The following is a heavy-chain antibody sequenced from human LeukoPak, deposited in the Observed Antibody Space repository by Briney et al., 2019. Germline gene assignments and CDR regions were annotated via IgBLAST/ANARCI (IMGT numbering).Heavy chain of an antibody. CDR1: GFTFSSYA. D-gene: IGHD3-9*01. Sequence: GGSLRLSCAASGFTFSSYAMSWVRQAPGKGLEWVSYISSSSDIIYYADSVKGRFTISRDNAKNSLYLQMNSLRAEDTAVYYCARDSRGRLRYLVDAPYGMDVWGQGTTVTVSS. J-gene: IGHJ6*02. CDR2: ISSSSDII. V-gene: IGHV3-48*04. CDR3: ARDSRGRLRYLVDAPYGMDV.